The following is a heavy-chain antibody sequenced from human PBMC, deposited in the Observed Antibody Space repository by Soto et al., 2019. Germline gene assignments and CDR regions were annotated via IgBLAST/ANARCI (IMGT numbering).Heavy chain of an antibody. Sequence: QVQLVQSGAEVKKPGSSVKVSCTASGGTFSSYTISWVRQAPGQGLEWMGRIIPILGIANYAQKFQGRVTITADKSTSTAYMELSSLRSEDTAVYYCARAGTTVTTFSNFDYWGQGTLVTVSS. CDR1: GGTFSSYT. V-gene: IGHV1-69*02. D-gene: IGHD4-17*01. CDR2: IIPILGIA. CDR3: ARAGTTVTTFSNFDY. J-gene: IGHJ4*02.